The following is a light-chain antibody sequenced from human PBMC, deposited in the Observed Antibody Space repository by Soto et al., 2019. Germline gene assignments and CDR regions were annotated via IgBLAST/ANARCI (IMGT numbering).Light chain of an antibody. CDR2: GAS. CDR1: QRVSARY. V-gene: IGKV3D-15*01. J-gene: IGKJ5*01. Sequence: IVLTQSPGTLSLSPGDRATLSCRASQRVSARYLAWYHQKPGQAPRLLIFGASYRATGIPARFSGSGSGTEFTLTISSLQSEDFAVYYCQQYNKWPITFGQGTRLEIK. CDR3: QQYNKWPIT.